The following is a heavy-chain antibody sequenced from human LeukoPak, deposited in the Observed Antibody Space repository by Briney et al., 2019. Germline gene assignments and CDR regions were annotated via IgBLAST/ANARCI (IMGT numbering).Heavy chain of an antibody. Sequence: ASVKVSCKASGYTFTSYGISWVRQAPGQGLEWMGWISAYNGNTNYAQKLQGRVTMTTDTSTSTAYMELRSLRSDDTAVYYCAGVVGATRVDLRPYLDYWGQGTLVTVSS. D-gene: IGHD1-26*01. J-gene: IGHJ4*02. CDR1: GYTFTSYG. CDR2: ISAYNGNT. V-gene: IGHV1-18*01. CDR3: AGVVGATRVDLRPYLDY.